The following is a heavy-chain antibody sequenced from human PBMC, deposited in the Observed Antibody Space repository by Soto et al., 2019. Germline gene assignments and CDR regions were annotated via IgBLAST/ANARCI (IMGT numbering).Heavy chain of an antibody. J-gene: IGHJ3*02. D-gene: IGHD2-15*01. CDR2: ISNRGDT. CDR3: AREPRYCRGGSCSITGDAFDI. CDR1: GFIVSDTY. V-gene: IGHV3-66*01. Sequence: PGGSLRHSCTSSGFIVSDTYMNLVRQAPGKGLEWVSVISNRGDTHYADSVRGRFSLSRDIADNTLHLQMNNLRVEDTAVYYCAREPRYCRGGSCSITGDAFDIWGQGTMVTVSS.